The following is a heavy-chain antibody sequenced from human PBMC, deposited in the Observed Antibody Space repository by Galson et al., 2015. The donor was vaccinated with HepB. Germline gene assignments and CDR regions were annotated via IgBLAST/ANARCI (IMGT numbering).Heavy chain of an antibody. V-gene: IGHV2-70*11. CDR2: IDWDDDK. J-gene: IGHJ3*02. Sequence: PALVKPTQTLTLTCTFSGFSLSTSGMCVSWIRRPPGKALEWLARIDWDDDKYYSTSLKTRLTISKDTSKNQVVLTMTNMDPVDTATYYCARILPNDILTGYAYAFDIWGQGTMVTVSS. D-gene: IGHD3-9*01. CDR1: GFSLSTSGMC. CDR3: ARILPNDILTGYAYAFDI.